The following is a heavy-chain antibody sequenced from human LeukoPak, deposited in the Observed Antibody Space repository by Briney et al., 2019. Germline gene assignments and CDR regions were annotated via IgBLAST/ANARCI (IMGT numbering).Heavy chain of an antibody. CDR2: IWYDGSNK. V-gene: IGHV3-30*02. CDR1: GFTFSSYG. D-gene: IGHD6-13*01. J-gene: IGHJ4*02. Sequence: PGGSLRLSCAASGFTFSSYGMHWVRQAPGKGLEWVAVIWYDGSNKYYADSVKGRFTISRDNSKNTLYLQMNSLRAEDTAVYYCAKTRPRYSSSWYLDYWGQGTLVTVSS. CDR3: AKTRPRYSSSWYLDY.